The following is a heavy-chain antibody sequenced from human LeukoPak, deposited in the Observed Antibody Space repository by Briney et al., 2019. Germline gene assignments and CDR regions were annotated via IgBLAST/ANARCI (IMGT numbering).Heavy chain of an antibody. V-gene: IGHV4-59*01. CDR2: IYYSGST. D-gene: IGHD2-21*02. J-gene: IGHJ4*02. Sequence: SETLSLTCTVSGGSISSYYWSWIRQPPGKGLEWIGYIYYSGSTNYNPSLKSRVTISVDTSKNQFSLKLSSVTAADTAVYYCARDVHIVVVTAGNLRWGQGTLVTVSS. CDR1: GGSISSYY. CDR3: ARDVHIVVVTAGNLR.